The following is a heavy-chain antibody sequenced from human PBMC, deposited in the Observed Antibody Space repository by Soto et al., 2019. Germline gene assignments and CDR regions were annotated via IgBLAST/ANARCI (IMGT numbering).Heavy chain of an antibody. CDR2: IKGSHAGGTT. Sequence: EVQLVESGGGLVEPGGSIRLSCVASGFTFTKAYMTWVRQAPGKGLEWVGRIKGSHAGGTTDYATSVKGRFTISRDDSKVSLDLQMSSLKTEATSVYYCCTEGGFTGSNWYGAYWGQGTLVTVSS. CDR1: GFTFTKAY. V-gene: IGHV3-15*01. D-gene: IGHD6-13*01. J-gene: IGHJ4*02. CDR3: CTEGGFTGSNWYGAY.